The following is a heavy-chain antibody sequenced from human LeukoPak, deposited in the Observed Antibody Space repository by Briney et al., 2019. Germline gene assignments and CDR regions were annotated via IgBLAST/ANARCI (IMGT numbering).Heavy chain of an antibody. CDR2: IRYDGTDE. CDR1: GFTFNDHG. J-gene: IGHJ3*02. Sequence: GGSLRLSCVASGFTFNDHGMHWVRQAPGKGLEWLAFIRYDGTDESYGASVRGRLTISRDDSLKTVYLQMDSLGHDDTAVYYCARNRAFGTFDAFDMWGQGTMVTVSS. V-gene: IGHV3-30*02. D-gene: IGHD3-10*01. CDR3: ARNRAFGTFDAFDM.